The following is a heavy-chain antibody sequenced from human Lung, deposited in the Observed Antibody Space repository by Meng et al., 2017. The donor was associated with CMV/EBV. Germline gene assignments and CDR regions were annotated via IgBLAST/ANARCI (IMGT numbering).Heavy chain of an antibody. J-gene: IGHJ4*02. Sequence: GESXKISCAASGFTFDTHGMHWVRQAPGKGLEWVAFIRHDGSTTFYGDSVMGRFTISRDNSKNTLYLQMNSLRAEETAVYYCAKDQLLFGGPNAYFDDWGQGXLVTASS. CDR2: IRHDGSTT. D-gene: IGHD3-16*01. CDR1: GFTFDTHG. V-gene: IGHV3-30*02. CDR3: AKDQLLFGGPNAYFDD.